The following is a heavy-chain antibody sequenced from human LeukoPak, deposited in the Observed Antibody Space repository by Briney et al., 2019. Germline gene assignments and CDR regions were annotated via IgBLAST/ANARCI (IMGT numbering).Heavy chain of an antibody. CDR1: GYTLTGYY. V-gene: IGHV1-2*02. Sequence: ASVKVSCKASGYTLTGYYMHWVRLAPAQGLEWMGWINPSSGDTNYAQKFQGRVTMTRDTSISTAYMELSRLRSDDTAVYYCAKNPYEYYFDYWGQGTLVTVSS. D-gene: IGHD5-12*01. J-gene: IGHJ4*02. CDR3: AKNPYEYYFDY. CDR2: INPSSGDT.